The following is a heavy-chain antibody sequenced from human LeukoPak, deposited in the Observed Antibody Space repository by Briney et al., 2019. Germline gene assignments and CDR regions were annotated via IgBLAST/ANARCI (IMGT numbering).Heavy chain of an antibody. V-gene: IGHV1-46*01. Sequence: ASVKVSCKASGYTFTNYYMHWVRQAPGQGLEWMGIINPSSGGTSYAQNFQGRVTMTRDTSTSTVYMELSSLRSEDTAVYYCAKSNGYGLVDIWGQGTMVTVSS. J-gene: IGHJ3*02. D-gene: IGHD3-10*01. CDR1: GYTFTNYY. CDR3: AKSNGYGLVDI. CDR2: INPSSGGT.